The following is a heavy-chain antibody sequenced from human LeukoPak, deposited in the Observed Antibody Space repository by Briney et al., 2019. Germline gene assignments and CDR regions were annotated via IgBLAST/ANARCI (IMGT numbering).Heavy chain of an antibody. CDR3: ARGADLPYYMDV. J-gene: IGHJ6*03. V-gene: IGHV1-69*01. CDR1: GGTFSSYA. Sequence: SVNVSCKASGGTFSSYAISWVRQAPGQGLEWMGGIIPIFGTANYAQKFQGRVTITADESTSTAYMELSSLRSEDTAVYYCARGADLPYYMDVWGKGTTVTVSS. CDR2: IIPIFGTA.